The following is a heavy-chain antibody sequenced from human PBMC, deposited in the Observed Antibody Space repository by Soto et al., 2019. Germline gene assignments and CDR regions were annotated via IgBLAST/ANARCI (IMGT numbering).Heavy chain of an antibody. CDR1: GYTVTSYG. V-gene: IGHV1-18*01. Sequence: ASVKVSCKASGYTVTSYGISWVRQAPGQGLEWMGWISAYNGNTNYAQKLQGRVTMTTDTSTSTAYMELRSLRSDETAVYYCAIFWSCYYPKFTQGKAQYSHYYMDVWGKGTTVTVSS. J-gene: IGHJ6*03. CDR2: ISAYNGNT. CDR3: AIFWSCYYPKFTQGKAQYSHYYMDV. D-gene: IGHD3-3*01.